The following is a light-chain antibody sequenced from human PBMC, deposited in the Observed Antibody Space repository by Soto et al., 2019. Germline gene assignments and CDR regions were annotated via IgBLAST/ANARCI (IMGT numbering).Light chain of an antibody. CDR1: QTINSN. V-gene: IGKV3-15*01. J-gene: IGKJ1*01. CDR3: QQYDNWPQT. Sequence: MTKAPAALSRSPGEMASLSWRASQTINSNVAWYQLKDGQAPRLLIYGASTRATDVPARFSGSGSGTEFTLTISSLQSEDFAVYHCQQYDNWPQTFGQGTKVDIK. CDR2: GAS.